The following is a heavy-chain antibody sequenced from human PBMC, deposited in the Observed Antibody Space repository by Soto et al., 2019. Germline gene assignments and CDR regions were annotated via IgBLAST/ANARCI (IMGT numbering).Heavy chain of an antibody. V-gene: IGHV1-18*01. D-gene: IGHD3-22*01. Sequence: ASVKVSCKASGYTFTSYGISWVLQAPGQGLEWMGWISAYNGNTNYAQKLQGRVTMTTDTSTSTAYMELRSLRSDDTAVYYCATTRKYYYDTTGYDAFDIWGQGTMVTVSS. CDR1: GYTFTSYG. J-gene: IGHJ3*02. CDR2: ISAYNGNT. CDR3: ATTRKYYYDTTGYDAFDI.